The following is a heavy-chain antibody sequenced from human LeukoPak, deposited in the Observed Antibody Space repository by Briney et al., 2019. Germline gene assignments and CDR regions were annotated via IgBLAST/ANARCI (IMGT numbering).Heavy chain of an antibody. CDR1: GGSFSGYY. V-gene: IGHV4-34*01. CDR3: ASTPNYYYYYYMDV. J-gene: IGHJ6*03. CDR2: INHSGST. D-gene: IGHD4/OR15-4a*01. Sequence: SETLCLTCAVSGGSFSGYYWSWIRQPPGKGLEWIGEINHSGSTNYNPSLKSRVTISVDTSKNQFSLKLSSVTAADTAVYYCASTPNYYYYYYMDVWGKGTTVTVSS.